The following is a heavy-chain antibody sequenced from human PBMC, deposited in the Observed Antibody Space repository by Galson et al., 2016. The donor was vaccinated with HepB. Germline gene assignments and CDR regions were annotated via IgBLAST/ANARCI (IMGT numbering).Heavy chain of an antibody. V-gene: IGHV3-33*06. CDR1: GFTFSSYG. CDR2: IWYDENKK. Sequence: SLRLSCAASGFTFSSYGMHWVRQALGKGLEWVAVIWYDENKKYYADSVKGRFTISRDNSKNTVDLQMSSLRVEDTAVYYCVKGGGYSSGWYKGSFDYWGQGARVTVSS. D-gene: IGHD6-19*01. CDR3: VKGGGYSSGWYKGSFDY. J-gene: IGHJ4*02.